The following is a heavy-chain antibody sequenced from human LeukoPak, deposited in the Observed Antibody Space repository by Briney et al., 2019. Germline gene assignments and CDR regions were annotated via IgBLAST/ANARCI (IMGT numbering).Heavy chain of an antibody. Sequence: GGSLRLSCEASGFSFDDYAMHWVRQAPGKGLEWVSGITYNSGTIGYAEAVKGRFTISRDNAKNSLYLQMNSLRAEDTAVYYCAPFGYCSGGSCYPEYFQHWGQGTLVTVSS. CDR2: ITYNSGTI. D-gene: IGHD2-15*01. V-gene: IGHV3-9*01. CDR3: APFGYCSGGSCYPEYFQH. J-gene: IGHJ1*01. CDR1: GFSFDDYA.